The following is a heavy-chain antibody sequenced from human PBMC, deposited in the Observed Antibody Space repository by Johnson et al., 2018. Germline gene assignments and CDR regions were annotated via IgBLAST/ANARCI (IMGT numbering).Heavy chain of an antibody. Sequence: QVQLVQSGAEVKKPGSSVEVSCKASGGTFSSYGISWVRQAPGQGLEWMGGVIPVFGTRNYAQNFQGRITIAADESPSTAYMELSRLKSEDTAMYYCSTEQQWNYYYYAMDVWCRGTTITVSS. CDR1: GGTFSSYG. CDR3: STEQQWNYYYYAMDV. D-gene: IGHD1-1*01. V-gene: IGHV1-69*12. CDR2: VIPVFGTR. J-gene: IGHJ6*02.